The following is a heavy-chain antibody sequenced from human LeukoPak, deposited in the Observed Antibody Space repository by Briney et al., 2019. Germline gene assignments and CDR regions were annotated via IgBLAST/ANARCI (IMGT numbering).Heavy chain of an antibody. V-gene: IGHV3-21*01. CDR1: GFTFSSYS. CDR2: ISGSSNYI. J-gene: IGHJ5*02. CDR3: ARVSGNGDT. Sequence: PGGSLRLSCAASGFTFSSYSMNWVRQAPGKGLEWVSYISGSSNYIWYADSVKGRFTISRDNAKNSLDLQMNSLRAEDTAVYYCARVSGNGDTWGQGTLVSVSS. D-gene: IGHD5-12*01.